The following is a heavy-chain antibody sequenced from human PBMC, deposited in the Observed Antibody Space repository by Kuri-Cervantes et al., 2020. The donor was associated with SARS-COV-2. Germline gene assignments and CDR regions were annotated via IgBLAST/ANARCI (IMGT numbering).Heavy chain of an antibody. CDR3: ARATGGVLRYFDWSPYFDY. J-gene: IGHJ4*02. CDR2: ISSISSTI. V-gene: IGHV3-48*01. D-gene: IGHD3-9*01. Sequence: LSLTCAASGFTFSSYSMNWVRQAPGKGLEWVSYISSISSTIYYTDSVKSRFTISRDNAKNSLYLQMNSLRAEDTAVYYYARATGGVLRYFDWSPYFDYWGQGTLVTVSS. CDR1: GFTFSSYS.